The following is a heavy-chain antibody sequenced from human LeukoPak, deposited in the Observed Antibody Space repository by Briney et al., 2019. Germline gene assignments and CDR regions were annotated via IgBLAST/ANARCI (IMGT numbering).Heavy chain of an antibody. CDR1: GFTFSSYW. CDR2: IKQDGSEE. V-gene: IGHV3-7*01. CDR3: ATLLVNGYNSEFFQK. Sequence: PGGSLRLSCAASGFTFSSYWMTWVRQAPGKGLEWVANIKQDGSEETYVDSVKGRFIISRDNAKKSLYLQMNSLRAEDTAVYYCATLLVNGYNSEFFQKWGQGNLGTVSS. D-gene: IGHD5-24*01. J-gene: IGHJ1*01.